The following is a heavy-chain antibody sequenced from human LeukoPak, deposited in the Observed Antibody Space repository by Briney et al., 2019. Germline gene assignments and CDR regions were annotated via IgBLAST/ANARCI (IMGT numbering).Heavy chain of an antibody. CDR3: AELGITMIGGV. CDR2: INQDGTEK. V-gene: IGHV3-7*01. CDR1: GFTFTTYW. D-gene: IGHD3-10*02. Sequence: GGSLRLSCAASGFTFTTYWMSWIRQLPGKGLEWVANINQDGTEKYYVDSVKGRFTISRDNAKNSLYLQMNSLRAEDTAVYYCAELGITMIGGVWGKGTTVTISS. J-gene: IGHJ6*04.